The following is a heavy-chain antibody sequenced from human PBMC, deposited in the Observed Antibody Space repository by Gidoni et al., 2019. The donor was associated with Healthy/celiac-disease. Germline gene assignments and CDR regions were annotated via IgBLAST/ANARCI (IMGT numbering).Heavy chain of an antibody. J-gene: IGHJ6*02. CDR1: GFTFSGHA. CDR2: IRSKANSSAT. CDR3: TSYGDRDYYYYGMDV. V-gene: IGHV3-73*02. D-gene: IGHD4-17*01. Sequence: EVQLVESGGGLVQPGGSPKRSCAAAGFTFSGHAMPWVRQASGKGLEWVGRIRSKANSSATAYAASVKGRFTISRDDSKNTAYLQMNSLKTEDTAVYYCTSYGDRDYYYYGMDVWGQGTTVTVSS.